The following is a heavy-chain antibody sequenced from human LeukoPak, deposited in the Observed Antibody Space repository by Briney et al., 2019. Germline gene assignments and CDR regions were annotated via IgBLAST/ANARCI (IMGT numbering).Heavy chain of an antibody. CDR1: GGSISSSSYY. CDR2: IYYSGST. CDR3: ARDGEMGTIENYFDY. D-gene: IGHD5-24*01. Sequence: SQTLSLTCTASGGSISSSSYYWGWVRQPPGKGLEWIGSIYYSGSTHYNPSLKSRVTISVDTSKNQFSLRLSSVTAADTAVYYCARDGEMGTIENYFDYWGQGALVTVSS. J-gene: IGHJ4*02. V-gene: IGHV4-39*07.